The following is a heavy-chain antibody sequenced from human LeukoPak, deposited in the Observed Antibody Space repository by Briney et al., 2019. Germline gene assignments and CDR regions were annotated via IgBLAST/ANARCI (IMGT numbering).Heavy chain of an antibody. Sequence: PSETLSLTCTVSGGSINGFYWSWIRQPAGKGLEWIGRINPSGGTNYNPSLKSRVTMSTDTSSNKFSLNLRSVTAADTAVYYCAREYGDLDYWGRGTLVTVSS. CDR3: AREYGDLDY. CDR1: GGSINGFY. D-gene: IGHD4-17*01. V-gene: IGHV4-4*07. CDR2: INPSGGT. J-gene: IGHJ4*02.